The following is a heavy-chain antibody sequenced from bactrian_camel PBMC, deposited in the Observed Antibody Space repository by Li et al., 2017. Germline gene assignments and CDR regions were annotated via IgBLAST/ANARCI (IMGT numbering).Heavy chain of an antibody. Sequence: HVQLVESGGGLVQPGGSLRLSCAASGFAFSSYDMNWVRQAPGKGLEWVSGIFDDGSDKYYAESVKGRFTISWDDAKNTLYLQMNSLRTEDTAVYYCARGKDNSDALDYRGKGTQVTVS. V-gene: IGHV3S6*01. J-gene: IGHJ7*01. CDR2: IFDDGSDK. CDR1: GFAFSSYD. D-gene: IGHD4*01.